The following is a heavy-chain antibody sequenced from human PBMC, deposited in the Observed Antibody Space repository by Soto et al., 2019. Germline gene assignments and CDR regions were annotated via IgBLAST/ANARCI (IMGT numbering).Heavy chain of an antibody. CDR3: AKGSGNNLQYFDS. Sequence: EVQLLDSGGGLVQPGGSLRLSCATSGFTFSSYAMTWVRQAPGKGLEWVSSISGSGGGTYYADSVKGRFTISRDNSKNTVYLQRNSWRAEDTAVYYCAKGSGNNLQYFDSWGQGTLVTSPQ. CDR2: ISGSGGGT. J-gene: IGHJ4*02. V-gene: IGHV3-23*01. CDR1: GFTFSSYA. D-gene: IGHD3-3*01.